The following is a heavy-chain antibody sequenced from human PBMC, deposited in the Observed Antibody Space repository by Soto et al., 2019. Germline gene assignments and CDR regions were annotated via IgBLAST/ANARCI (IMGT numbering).Heavy chain of an antibody. Sequence: ASVKVSCKSSGFTFTSYAIHWLRQAPGQRPQWMGWINGGSGNTKYSQDFQGRVTFTRDTCATTAYLELSSLRSEDTAVYYCARVPPWGNSAGDYYIHHYDSWGQGTPVTVSS. CDR1: GFTFTSYA. CDR2: INGGSGNT. CDR3: ARVPPWGNSAGDYYIHHYDS. J-gene: IGHJ4*02. D-gene: IGHD3-10*01. V-gene: IGHV1-3*01.